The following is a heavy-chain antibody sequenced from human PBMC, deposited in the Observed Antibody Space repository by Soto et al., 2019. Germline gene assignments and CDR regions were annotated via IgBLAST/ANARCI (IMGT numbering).Heavy chain of an antibody. Sequence: SLRLSCAASGFTFSSYGMHWVRQAPGKGLEWVAVISYDGSNKYYADSVKGRFTISRDNSKNTLYLQMNSLRAEDTAVYYCAKSVASSWWLFDYWGQGTLVTVSS. CDR2: ISYDGSNK. CDR1: GFTFSSYG. J-gene: IGHJ4*02. CDR3: AKSVASSWWLFDY. V-gene: IGHV3-30*18. D-gene: IGHD6-13*01.